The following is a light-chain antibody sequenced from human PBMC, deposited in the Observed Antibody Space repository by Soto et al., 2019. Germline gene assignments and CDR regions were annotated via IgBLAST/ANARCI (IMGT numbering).Light chain of an antibody. J-gene: IGKJ1*01. CDR3: QQYSSYSWT. CDR2: DAS. CDR1: QAISNW. Sequence: DIQMTQSPSTLSASVRDRVTITCRASQAISNWLAWYQQKPGKAPRLLIYDASSLESGVPSRFSGSGSGTEFTLTISSLQPDDIATYYCQQYSSYSWTFGQGTKVDIK. V-gene: IGKV1-5*01.